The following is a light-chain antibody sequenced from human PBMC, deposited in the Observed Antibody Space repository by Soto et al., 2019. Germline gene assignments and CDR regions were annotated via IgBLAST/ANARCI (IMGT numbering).Light chain of an antibody. CDR2: DAS. J-gene: IGKJ5*01. Sequence: DVQMPQYPSSLPSSVADRLTLTCQASQNINNYLNWYQQKPGRAPXXLIYDASNLEAGVPSRFRRSGSGTDFTFTISRMQPEDIATYYCQQYENLPTFGQGTRLEIK. V-gene: IGKV1-33*01. CDR1: QNINNY. CDR3: QQYENLPT.